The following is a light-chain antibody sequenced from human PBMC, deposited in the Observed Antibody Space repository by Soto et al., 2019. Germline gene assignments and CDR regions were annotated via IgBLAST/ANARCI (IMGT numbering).Light chain of an antibody. CDR1: QSVSNH. V-gene: IGKV1-39*01. CDR2: ASS. CDR3: QQSHSNIQELT. J-gene: IGKJ4*01. Sequence: DIQITQSPSSLSASVGDRVTITCRASQSVSNHLNWYQQKPGKAPKLLIYASSSLQSGVPSRFSGSGSGTDFTLTISSLQPEDFATYYCQQSHSNIQELTFGGGTKVEIK.